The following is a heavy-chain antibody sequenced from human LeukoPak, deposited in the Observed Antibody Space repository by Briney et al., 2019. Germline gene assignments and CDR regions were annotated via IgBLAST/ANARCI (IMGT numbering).Heavy chain of an antibody. J-gene: IGHJ4*02. D-gene: IGHD3-16*01. Sequence: GGSLRLSCAASGFTFSTYSMNWVRQAPGKGLEWISYISSTSTIYYADSVKGRYTISRDNSKNTLSLQMNSLRAEDTAIYCCAKRKGGFRDPDCWGQGILVTVSS. CDR1: GFTFSTYS. CDR2: ISSTSTI. CDR3: AKRKGGFRDPDC. V-gene: IGHV3-48*01.